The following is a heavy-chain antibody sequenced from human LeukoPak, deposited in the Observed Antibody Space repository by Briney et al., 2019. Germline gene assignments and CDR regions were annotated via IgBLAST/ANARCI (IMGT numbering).Heavy chain of an antibody. J-gene: IGHJ4*02. CDR3: ARKRGYYFDY. CDR1: GYSFTNYY. CDR2: INPSGGST. V-gene: IGHV1-46*01. Sequence: ASVSVSCKASGYSFTNYYMHWVRQAPGKGLDWMTMINPSGGSTTYAQNFQDSVTVTRDMSQSTVYMELSSLTSEDTAVYYCARKRGYYFDYWGQGTLVTVSS.